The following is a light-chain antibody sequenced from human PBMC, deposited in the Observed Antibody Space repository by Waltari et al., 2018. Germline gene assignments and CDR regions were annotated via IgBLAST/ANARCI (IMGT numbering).Light chain of an antibody. CDR3: QHYESLPVT. Sequence: SCRASQSISKSLAWYQQKPGQATRLLIYHASSRAAGIPDRFSGSGSGTDFSLTISRLEPEDFAVYYCQHYESLPVTFGQGTKVEIK. CDR1: QSISKS. J-gene: IGKJ1*01. CDR2: HAS. V-gene: IGKV3-20*01.